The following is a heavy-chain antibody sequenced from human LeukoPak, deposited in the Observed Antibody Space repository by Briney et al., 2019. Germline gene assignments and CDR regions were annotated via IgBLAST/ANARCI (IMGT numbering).Heavy chain of an antibody. V-gene: IGHV3-23*01. CDR3: AKDVNRGLVLGYFDY. CDR2: ISGSGGST. J-gene: IGHJ4*02. Sequence: GGSLRLSCAASGFTFSSFAMSWVRQAPGKGLEWVSAISGSGGSTYYADSVKGRFTISRDNSKNTLYLHMNSLRAEDTAIFYCAKDVNRGLVLGYFDYWGQGTLVTVSS. CDR1: GFTFSSFA. D-gene: IGHD2-8*01.